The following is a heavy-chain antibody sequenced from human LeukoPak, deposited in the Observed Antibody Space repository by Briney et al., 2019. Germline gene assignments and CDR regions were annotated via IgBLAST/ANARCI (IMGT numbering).Heavy chain of an antibody. Sequence: GSLRLSCAASGFTFSSYSMNWVRQAPGKGLEWVSSISSSSSYIYYADSVKGRFTISRDNAKNSLYLQMNSLRAEDTAVYYCARDKFGGNGEGWFDPWGQGTLVTVSS. CDR1: GFTFSSYS. J-gene: IGHJ5*02. V-gene: IGHV3-21*01. CDR2: ISSSSSYI. D-gene: IGHD4-23*01. CDR3: ARDKFGGNGEGWFDP.